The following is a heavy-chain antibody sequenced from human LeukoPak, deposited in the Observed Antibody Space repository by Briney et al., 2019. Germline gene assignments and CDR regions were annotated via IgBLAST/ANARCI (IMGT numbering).Heavy chain of an antibody. V-gene: IGHV3-11*04. J-gene: IGHJ6*02. CDR1: GFTFSDYY. D-gene: IGHD3-16*01. CDR3: ARDLGDLVYYGMDV. CDR2: ISSSGSTI. Sequence: GGSLRLSCAASGFTFSDYYMGWIRQAPGKGLEWVSYISSSGSTIYYADSVKGRFTISRDNAKNSLYLQMNSLRAEDTAVYYCARDLGDLVYYGMDVWGQGTTVTVSS.